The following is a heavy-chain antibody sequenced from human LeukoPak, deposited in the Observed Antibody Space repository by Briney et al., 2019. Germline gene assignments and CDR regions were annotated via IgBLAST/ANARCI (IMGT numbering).Heavy chain of an antibody. CDR3: ARHAYYYDRSGSYEAFDI. CDR1: GGSISTYY. CDR2: MYYSGST. Sequence: KPSETLSLTCTVCGGSISTYYWSWIRQPPGKGLEWIGSMYYSGSTNYKPSLRSRVTISVDTSKNQFSLKLSSVTAADTAMYYCARHAYYYDRSGSYEAFDIWGQGTMVTVSS. D-gene: IGHD3-22*01. V-gene: IGHV4-59*08. J-gene: IGHJ3*02.